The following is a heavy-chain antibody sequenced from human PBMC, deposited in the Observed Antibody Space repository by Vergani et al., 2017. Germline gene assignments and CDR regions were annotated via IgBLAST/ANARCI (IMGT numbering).Heavy chain of an antibody. D-gene: IGHD3-16*02. V-gene: IGHV3-74*01. CDR1: GFTFSSYW. Sequence: VQLVESGGGVVQPGRSLRLSCAASGFTFSSYWMHWVRQAPGKGLVWVSRINSDGSSTSYADSVKGRFTISRDNAKNSLYLQMNSLRAEDRAVYYCAREXAEYVWGSYRSVNYFDYWGQGTLVTVSS. CDR3: AREXAEYVWGSYRSVNYFDY. CDR2: INSDGSST. J-gene: IGHJ4*02.